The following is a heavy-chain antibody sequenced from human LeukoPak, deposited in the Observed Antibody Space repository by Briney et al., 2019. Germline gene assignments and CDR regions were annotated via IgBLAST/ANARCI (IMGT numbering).Heavy chain of an antibody. D-gene: IGHD3-22*01. CDR2: IKQDGSEK. Sequence: GGSLRLSCAASGFTFSSYWMSWVRQAPGKGLEWVANIKQDGSEKYYVDSVKGRFTISRDNAKNSLYLQMNSLRAEDTAVYYCARIVSYDSSGYPPEYYYYYYMDVWGKGTTVTISS. CDR1: GFTFSSYW. V-gene: IGHV3-7*01. J-gene: IGHJ6*03. CDR3: ARIVSYDSSGYPPEYYYYYYMDV.